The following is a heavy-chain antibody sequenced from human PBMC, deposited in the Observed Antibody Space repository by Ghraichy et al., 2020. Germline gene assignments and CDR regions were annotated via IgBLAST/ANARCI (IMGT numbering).Heavy chain of an antibody. D-gene: IGHD5-12*01. Sequence: SETLSLTCTVSGGSISSSSYYWGWIRQPPGKGLEWIGSIYYSGSTYYNPSLKSRVTISVDTSKNQFSLKLSSVTAADTAVYYCARLRADSYEFDPWGQGTLVTVSS. CDR3: ARLRADSYEFDP. J-gene: IGHJ5*02. CDR1: GGSISSSSYY. V-gene: IGHV4-39*01. CDR2: IYYSGST.